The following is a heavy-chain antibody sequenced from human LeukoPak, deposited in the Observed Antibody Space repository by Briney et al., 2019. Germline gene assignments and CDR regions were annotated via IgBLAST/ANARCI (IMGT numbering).Heavy chain of an antibody. D-gene: IGHD5-24*01. J-gene: IGHJ5*02. CDR1: GGSFSTYY. V-gene: IGHV4-59*01. Sequence: SETLSLTCTVSGGSFSTYYWSWIRQPPGKGLEWIGYIYYSGSTNYNPSLKSRVAISVDTSKSQFSLKLSSVTAADTAVYYCARAGESSWPVEMATITGDWFDPWGQGTLVTVSS. CDR2: IYYSGST. CDR3: ARAGESSWPVEMATITGDWFDP.